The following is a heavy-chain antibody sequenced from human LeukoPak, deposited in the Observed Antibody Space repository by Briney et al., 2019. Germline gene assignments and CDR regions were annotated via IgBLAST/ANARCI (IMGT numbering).Heavy chain of an antibody. Sequence: GGSLRLSCAASGFTFSSYSMNWVRQAPGKGLEWVSYISSSSSTIYYADSVKGRFTISRDNAKHSLYLQMNSLRAEDTAVYYCARSVVCGYSYGCSLDYWGQGTLVTVSS. J-gene: IGHJ4*02. CDR2: ISSSSSTI. D-gene: IGHD5-18*01. V-gene: IGHV3-48*04. CDR1: GFTFSSYS. CDR3: ARSVVCGYSYGCSLDY.